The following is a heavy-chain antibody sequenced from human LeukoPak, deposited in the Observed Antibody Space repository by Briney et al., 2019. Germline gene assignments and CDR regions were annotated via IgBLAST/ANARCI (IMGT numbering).Heavy chain of an antibody. V-gene: IGHV3-11*04. D-gene: IGHD3-10*01. J-gene: IGHJ4*02. CDR2: ISSSGSTI. Sequence: GGSLRLSCEASGFTFTKFWMSWIRQAPGKGLEWVSYISSSGSTIYYADSVKGRFTISRDNAKNSLYLQMNSLRAEDTAVYYCAREFYGSGSYSYDYWGQGTLVTVSS. CDR1: GFTFTKFW. CDR3: AREFYGSGSYSYDY.